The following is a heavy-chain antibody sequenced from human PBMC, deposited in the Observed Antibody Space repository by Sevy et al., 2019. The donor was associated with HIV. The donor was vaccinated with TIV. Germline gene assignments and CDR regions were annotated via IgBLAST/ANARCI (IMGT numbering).Heavy chain of an antibody. CDR3: ARDMQWLEPSDY. J-gene: IGHJ4*02. CDR1: GFIFSSFA. CDR2: IKQHDSEK. V-gene: IGHV3-7*01. D-gene: IGHD6-19*01. Sequence: GGSLRLSCAASGFIFSSFAMSWVRQAPGKGLEWVANIKQHDSEKYYVDSVKGRFTISRDNAKNSLYLQMNSLRAEDTAVYYCARDMQWLEPSDYWGQGTLVTVSS.